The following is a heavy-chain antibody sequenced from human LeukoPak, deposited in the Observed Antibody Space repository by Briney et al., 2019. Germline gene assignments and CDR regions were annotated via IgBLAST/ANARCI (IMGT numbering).Heavy chain of an antibody. D-gene: IGHD2-2*01. V-gene: IGHV3-21*04. CDR2: ISSSSSYI. CDR1: GFTFSSYS. J-gene: IGHJ4*02. Sequence: GGSLRLSCAASGFTFSSYSMNWVRQAPGKGLEWVSSISSSSSYIYYADSVKGRFTISRDNAKNSLYLQMNSLRAEDTAVYYCAKGLSCSSTSCYGRFDYWGQGTLVTVSS. CDR3: AKGLSCSSTSCYGRFDY.